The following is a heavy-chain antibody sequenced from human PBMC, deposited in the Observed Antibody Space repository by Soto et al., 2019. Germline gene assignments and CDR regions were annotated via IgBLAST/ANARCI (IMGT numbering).Heavy chain of an antibody. D-gene: IGHD3-22*01. Sequence: GGSLRLSCAASGFTFSDYYMSWIRQAPGKGLEWVSYISSSGSTIYYADSVKGRFTISRDNAKNSLYLQMNSLRAEDTAVYYCARDENYYDSSGYQTTWGQGTLVTVSS. J-gene: IGHJ5*02. CDR2: ISSSGSTI. CDR3: ARDENYYDSSGYQTT. V-gene: IGHV3-11*01. CDR1: GFTFSDYY.